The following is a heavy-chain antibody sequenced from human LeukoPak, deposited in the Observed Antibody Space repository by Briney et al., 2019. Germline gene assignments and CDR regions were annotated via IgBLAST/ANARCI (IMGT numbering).Heavy chain of an antibody. CDR1: GFTFSSYW. D-gene: IGHD3-3*01. J-gene: IGHJ6*03. V-gene: IGHV3-7*01. CDR2: INQEGSEK. CDR3: ARDRLTIFGVPLGYMDV. Sequence: SGGSLRLSCAASGFTFSSYWMSWVRQAPGKGLEWVANINQEGSEKYYVDSVKGRFTISRDNAKNSLYLQMNSLRAEDTAVYYCARDRLTIFGVPLGYMDVWGKGTTVTVSS.